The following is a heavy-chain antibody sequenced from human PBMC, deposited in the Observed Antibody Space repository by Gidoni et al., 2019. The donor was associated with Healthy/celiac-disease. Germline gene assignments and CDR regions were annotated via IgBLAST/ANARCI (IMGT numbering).Heavy chain of an antibody. Sequence: QVQLVQSGAEVKKPGASVTVSCKASGYTFTSYGISLVRQAPGQGLEWMGWSSAYTGKTNYEQKLQGRVTMTTDTATSTAYMELRSLRSDDTAVYYCAIDRPGGSGYYSWGQGTLVTVSS. CDR2: SSAYTGKT. CDR3: AIDRPGGSGYYS. J-gene: IGHJ4*02. D-gene: IGHD3-22*01. CDR1: GYTFTSYG. V-gene: IGHV1-18*04.